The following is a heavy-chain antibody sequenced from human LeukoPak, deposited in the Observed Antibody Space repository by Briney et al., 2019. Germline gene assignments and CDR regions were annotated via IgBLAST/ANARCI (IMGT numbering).Heavy chain of an antibody. CDR1: GLTFTTSA. V-gene: IGHV1-58*01. D-gene: IGHD1-26*01. CDR2: IVVGSGET. J-gene: IGHJ4*02. Sequence: SVKVSCKASGLTFTTSAVQWVRQARGQRLEWIGWIVVGSGETKYAQKFQERVTITRDMSTSTAYMELSSLRSEDTAVYYCARSSSGSYLDYWGQGTLVTVSS. CDR3: ARSSSGSYLDY.